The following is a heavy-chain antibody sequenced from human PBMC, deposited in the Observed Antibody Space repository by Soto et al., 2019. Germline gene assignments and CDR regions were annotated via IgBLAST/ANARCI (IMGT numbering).Heavy chain of an antibody. V-gene: IGHV3-23*01. Sequence: GGSLRLSCAASGFTFSNYAMSWVRQAPGKGLEWVSAISGSGGGTYCADSVKGRFPISRDNSKNTLYLQMLSLRAEDSAVYYCATHSDSSGYSGFDYWGQGTLVTVSS. J-gene: IGHJ4*02. CDR1: GFTFSNYA. D-gene: IGHD3-22*01. CDR3: ATHSDSSGYSGFDY. CDR2: ISGSGGGT.